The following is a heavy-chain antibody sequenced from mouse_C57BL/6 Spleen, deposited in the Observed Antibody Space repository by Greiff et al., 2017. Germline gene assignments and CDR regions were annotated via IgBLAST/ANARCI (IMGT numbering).Heavy chain of an antibody. V-gene: IGHV14-4*01. Sequence: VQLQQSGAELVRPGASVKLSCTASGFNIKDDYMHWVKQRPEQSLEWIGWIDPENGDTEYASKFQGKATITADTSSNTAYLQLSSLTSEDTAVYYCAFWYFDVWGTGTTVTVSS. CDR3: AFWYFDV. J-gene: IGHJ1*03. CDR1: GFNIKDDY. CDR2: IDPENGDT.